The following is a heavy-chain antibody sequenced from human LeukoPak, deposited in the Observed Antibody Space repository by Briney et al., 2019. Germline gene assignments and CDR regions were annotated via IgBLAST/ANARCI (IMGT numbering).Heavy chain of an antibody. CDR3: ARKSTGTTYFDC. CDR1: GFTFSSYD. CDR2: IHSSGGTI. Sequence: GGSLRLSCAASGFTFSSYDMNWVRQAPGKGLEWVSYIHSSGGTIYYADSVKGRFTISRDSAKNSVYLRMNSLRAEDTALYYCARKSTGTTYFDCWGQGTLVTVSS. J-gene: IGHJ4*02. V-gene: IGHV3-48*03. D-gene: IGHD1-1*01.